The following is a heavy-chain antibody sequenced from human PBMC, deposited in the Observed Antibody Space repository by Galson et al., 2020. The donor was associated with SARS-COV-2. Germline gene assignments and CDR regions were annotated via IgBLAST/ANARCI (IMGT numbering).Heavy chain of an antibody. CDR1: GFTFSSYS. CDR3: ARVSYDFWSGYYSYYYYYGMDV. D-gene: IGHD3-3*01. CDR2: ISSSSSTI. Sequence: GGSLRLSCAASGFTFSSYSMNWVRQAPGKGLEWVSYISSSSSTIYYADSVKGRFTISRDNAKNSLYLQMNSLRDEDTAVYYCARVSYDFWSGYYSYYYYYGMDVWGQGTTVTVSS. V-gene: IGHV3-48*02. J-gene: IGHJ6*02.